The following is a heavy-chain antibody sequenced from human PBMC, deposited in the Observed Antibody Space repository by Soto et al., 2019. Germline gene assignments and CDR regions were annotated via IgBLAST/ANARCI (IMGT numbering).Heavy chain of an antibody. CDR1: GFTVSSNY. J-gene: IGHJ6*02. CDR3: ARARSAWYYGMDV. Sequence: GVLRLSCAASGFTVSSNYMSWVRQAPGKGLEWVSVIYSGGSTYYADSVKGRFTISRDNSKNTLYLQMNSLRAEDTAVYYCARARSAWYYGMDVWGQGTTVTVSS. V-gene: IGHV3-66*01. CDR2: IYSGGST.